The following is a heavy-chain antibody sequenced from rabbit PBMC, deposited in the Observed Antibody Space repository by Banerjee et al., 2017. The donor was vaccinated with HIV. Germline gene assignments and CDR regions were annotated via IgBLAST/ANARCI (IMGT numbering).Heavy chain of an antibody. J-gene: IGHJ4*01. CDR2: IYAGYSDNT. CDR3: ARETYDDYGNYDL. Sequence: QEQLEESGGDLVKPGASLTLTCTASGFDFSSYWICWVRQAPGKGLEWIACIYAGYSDNTAYASWAKGRFTISKTSSTTVTLQMTSLTAADTATYFCARETYDDYGNYDLWGPGTLVTVS. V-gene: IGHV1S45*01. D-gene: IGHD2-1*01. CDR1: GFDFSSYW.